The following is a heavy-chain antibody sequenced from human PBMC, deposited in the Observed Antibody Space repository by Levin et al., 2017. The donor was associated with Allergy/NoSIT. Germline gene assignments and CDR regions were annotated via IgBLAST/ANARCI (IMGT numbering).Heavy chain of an antibody. D-gene: IGHD6-19*01. Sequence: ASVKVSCKSSGYSFTSYDINWVRQATGQGLEWMGWMNPSSGDAASIQKFQGRVTMTRDTSLNTAYLELSSLTSDDTAVYYCARSGAGGGVWFDTRGQGTLVTVSS. CDR3: ARSGAGGGVWFDT. CDR1: GYSFTSYD. V-gene: IGHV1-8*01. J-gene: IGHJ5*02. CDR2: MNPSSGDA.